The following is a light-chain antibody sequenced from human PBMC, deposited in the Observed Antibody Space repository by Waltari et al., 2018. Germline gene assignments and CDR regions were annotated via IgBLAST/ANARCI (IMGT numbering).Light chain of an antibody. CDR3: QQRGNGLT. J-gene: IGKJ4*01. CDR2: DAS. CDR1: HSVSNY. V-gene: IGKV3-11*01. Sequence: EIVLTPSPAPLSLSHGDTATLSRRVSHSVSNYLACYQQKPGQAPRLLIYDASTRATGTPARFSGSGSGTDFSLTISSLEPEDFAVYYCQQRGNGLTFGGGTKVEIK.